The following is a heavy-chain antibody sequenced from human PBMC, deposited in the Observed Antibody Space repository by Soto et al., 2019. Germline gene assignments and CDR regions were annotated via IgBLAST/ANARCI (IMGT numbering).Heavy chain of an antibody. V-gene: IGHV4-31*03. D-gene: IGHD2-2*01. J-gene: IGHJ5*02. CDR2: IYYSGLT. Sequence: SETLSLTCTVSGGSMSSEGYYWSWIRQHPGKGLEWIGYIYYSGLTDYNPSLKSRLTISVDTTKNQFSLQLKSMTAADTAVYYCAKLSCTSSTCYFPGWFDPWGQGTLVTVSS. CDR1: GGSMSSEGYY. CDR3: AKLSCTSSTCYFPGWFDP.